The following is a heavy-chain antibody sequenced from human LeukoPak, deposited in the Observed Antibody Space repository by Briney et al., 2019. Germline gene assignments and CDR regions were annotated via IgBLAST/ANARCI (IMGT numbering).Heavy chain of an antibody. CDR1: GFTFDDYG. CDR2: ISNSDYST. Sequence: TGGSLRLSCAASGFTFDDYGMTWVRQAPGKGLEWVSTISNSDYSTYYADSVKGRFTISRANSENTLYLQMNNLRAEDTAVYYCAKATGYLLWGQGTLVTVSS. J-gene: IGHJ4*02. V-gene: IGHV3-23*01. CDR3: AKATGYLL. D-gene: IGHD1-14*01.